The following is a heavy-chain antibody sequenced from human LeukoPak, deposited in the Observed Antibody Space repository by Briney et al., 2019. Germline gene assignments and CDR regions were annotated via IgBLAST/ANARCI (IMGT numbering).Heavy chain of an antibody. CDR3: ARDLEYSSSWYRYYGMDV. J-gene: IGHJ6*02. CDR2: ISYDGSNK. Sequence: PGGSLRLSCAASGFTFSSYAMHWVRQAPGKGLEWVAVISYDGSNKYYADSVKGRFTISRDNSKNTLYLQMNSLRAEDTAVYYCARDLEYSSSWYRYYGMDVWGQGTTVTVSS. V-gene: IGHV3-30-3*01. CDR1: GFTFSSYA. D-gene: IGHD6-13*01.